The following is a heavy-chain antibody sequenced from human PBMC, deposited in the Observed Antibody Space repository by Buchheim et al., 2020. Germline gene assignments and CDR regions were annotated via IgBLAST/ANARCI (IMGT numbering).Heavy chain of an antibody. Sequence: QVQLVESGGGVVQPGRSLRLSCAASGFTFSSYGMHWVRQAPAKGLEWVAVISYDGSNKYYADSVKGRFTISRDNSKNTLNLQMNSLRAEDTAVYYCAKVSFSRTGFDYWGQGTL. CDR2: ISYDGSNK. J-gene: IGHJ4*02. CDR1: GFTFSSYG. V-gene: IGHV3-30*18. CDR3: AKVSFSRTGFDY. D-gene: IGHD3-10*01.